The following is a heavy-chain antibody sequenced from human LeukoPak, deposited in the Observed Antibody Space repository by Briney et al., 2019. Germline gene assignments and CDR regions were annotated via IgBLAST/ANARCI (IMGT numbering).Heavy chain of an antibody. CDR1: GGSFSGYY. Sequence: SETLSLTCAVYGGSFSGYYWGWIRQPPGKGLEWIGSIYYSGSTYYNPSLKSRVTISVDTSKNQFSLKLSSVTAADTAVYYCAGLLDIVVVPAAPTFDYWGQGTLVTVSS. V-gene: IGHV4-39*01. CDR3: AGLLDIVVVPAAPTFDY. J-gene: IGHJ4*02. D-gene: IGHD2-2*01. CDR2: IYYSGST.